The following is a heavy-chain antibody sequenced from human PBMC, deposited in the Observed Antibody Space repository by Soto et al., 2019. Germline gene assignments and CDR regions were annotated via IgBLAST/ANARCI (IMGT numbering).Heavy chain of an antibody. CDR1: GFSLSTSGVG. CDR2: IYWDDDK. CDR3: VHSYYYDSSGYYYVCYFDY. Sequence: QITLKESGPTLVKPTQTLTLTCTFSGFSLSTSGVGVGWIRQPPGKALEWLALIYWDDDKRYSPSLKSRLTITKDTSKNQVVLTMTNMDPVDTATYYCVHSYYYDSSGYYYVCYFDYWGQGTLVTVSS. D-gene: IGHD3-22*01. V-gene: IGHV2-5*02. J-gene: IGHJ4*02.